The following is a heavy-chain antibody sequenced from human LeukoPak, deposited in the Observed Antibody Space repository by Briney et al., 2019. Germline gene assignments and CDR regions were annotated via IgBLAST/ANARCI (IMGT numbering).Heavy chain of an antibody. CDR1: GFTFSNYD. V-gene: IGHV3-30*02. J-gene: IGHJ4*02. Sequence: GGSLRLSCVASGFTFSNYDMHWVRQAPGKGLEWVASMRNDGSQIYHADSVKGRFTISRDNSKNTLYLQMNSLRAEDTAVYYCARDSPSSGWLPIDYWGQGTLVTVSS. CDR3: ARDSPSSGWLPIDY. CDR2: MRNDGSQI. D-gene: IGHD6-19*01.